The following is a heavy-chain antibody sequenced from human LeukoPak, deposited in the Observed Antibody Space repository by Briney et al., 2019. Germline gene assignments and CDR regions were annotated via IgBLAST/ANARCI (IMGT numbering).Heavy chain of an antibody. Sequence: GGSLRLSCTASGFNFNGSAMHWVRQASGKGLEWIGRIRNKANNYATAYVASVKGRFTISRDDSKNTAYLQMNSLKIEDTAVYYCARHLGAGGSGVDYWGQGTLVTVSS. J-gene: IGHJ4*02. CDR1: GFNFNGSA. CDR3: ARHLGAGGSGVDY. CDR2: IRNKANNYAT. D-gene: IGHD1-26*01. V-gene: IGHV3-73*01.